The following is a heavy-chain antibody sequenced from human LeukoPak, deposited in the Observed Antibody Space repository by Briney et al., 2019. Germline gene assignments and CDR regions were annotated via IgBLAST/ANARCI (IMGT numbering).Heavy chain of an antibody. V-gene: IGHV4-30-2*01. D-gene: IGHD3-22*01. J-gene: IGHJ6*02. Sequence: SQTLSLTCAVSGGSISSGGYSLSWSRQPPGKGLEWIGYIYHSGSTYYNPSLKSRVTISVDRSKNQFSLKLSSVTAADTAVYYCARDWYDSSGYYYYGMDVWGQGTTVTVSS. CDR2: IYHSGST. CDR1: GGSISSGGYS. CDR3: ARDWYDSSGYYYYGMDV.